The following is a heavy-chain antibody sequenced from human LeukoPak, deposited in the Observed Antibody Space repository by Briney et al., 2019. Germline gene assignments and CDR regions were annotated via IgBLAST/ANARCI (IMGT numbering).Heavy chain of an antibody. Sequence: PSETLSLTCTVSGGSISAYYWSWIRQPPGKGLEWIGHVYYSGSTNYSPSLQSRVTISVDTSKDQFSLKLSSVTAANTAIYYCARTFFYGSGRFRGCTIDIRGQGTMVTVSS. J-gene: IGHJ3*02. CDR1: GGSISAYY. CDR3: ARTFFYGSGRFRGCTIDI. D-gene: IGHD3-10*01. CDR2: VYYSGST. V-gene: IGHV4-59*01.